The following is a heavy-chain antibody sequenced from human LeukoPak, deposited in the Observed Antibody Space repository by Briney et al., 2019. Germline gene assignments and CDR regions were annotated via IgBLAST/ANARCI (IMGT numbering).Heavy chain of an antibody. CDR3: ARHGRYYDTYPSPDFDY. Sequence: PSETLSLTCTVSGGSISSYYWSWIRQPPGKGLEWIGYIYYSGSTNYNPSLKSRVTISVDTSKNQFSLKLSSVTAADTAVYYCARHGRYYDTYPSPDFDYWGQGTLVTVSS. CDR2: IYYSGST. V-gene: IGHV4-59*08. CDR1: GGSISSYY. D-gene: IGHD3-22*01. J-gene: IGHJ4*02.